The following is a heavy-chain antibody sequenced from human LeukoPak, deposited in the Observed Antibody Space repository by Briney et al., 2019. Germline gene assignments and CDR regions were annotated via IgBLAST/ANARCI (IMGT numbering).Heavy chain of an antibody. CDR1: GGSISSSNYY. D-gene: IGHD6-13*01. CDR2: IYYSGST. Sequence: SETLSLTCTVSGGSISSSNYYWGWIRQPPGKGLEWIGNIYYSGSTYYNPSLNSRVTISVDTSKNQFSLKLSSVTAADTAVYYCARGRSSSWYFDYWGQGTLVTVSS. CDR3: ARGRSSSWYFDY. J-gene: IGHJ4*02. V-gene: IGHV4-39*01.